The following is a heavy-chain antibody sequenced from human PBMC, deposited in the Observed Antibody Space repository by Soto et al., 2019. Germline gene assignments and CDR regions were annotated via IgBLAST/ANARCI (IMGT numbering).Heavy chain of an antibody. CDR1: GYTFTSYA. CDR3: ATGLVYDSSGYFLNWFDS. Sequence: GASVKVSCKASGYTFTSYAMHWVRQAPGQGLECLGGINPLSGTSDSTPKFQGRVTITADESTGTAYMELTSLRTEDTALYYCATGLVYDSSGYFLNWFDSWGQGTLVTVSS. J-gene: IGHJ5*01. V-gene: IGHV1-69*13. D-gene: IGHD3-22*01. CDR2: INPLSGTS.